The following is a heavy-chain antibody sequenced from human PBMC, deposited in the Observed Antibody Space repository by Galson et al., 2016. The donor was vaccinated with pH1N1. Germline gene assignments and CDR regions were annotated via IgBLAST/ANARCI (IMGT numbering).Heavy chain of an antibody. Sequence: SLRLSCAGSGFTFSNAWMTWVRQAPGKGLEWVGRIKSNGDGGTTDYAAPVRGRFTISGDDSKNTVFLQMNSLEIADTAVYYCATGGNFYNYWGQGTLLTVSS. CDR3: ATGGNFYNY. D-gene: IGHD2-15*01. CDR1: GFTFSNAW. CDR2: IKSNGDGGTT. J-gene: IGHJ4*02. V-gene: IGHV3-15*01.